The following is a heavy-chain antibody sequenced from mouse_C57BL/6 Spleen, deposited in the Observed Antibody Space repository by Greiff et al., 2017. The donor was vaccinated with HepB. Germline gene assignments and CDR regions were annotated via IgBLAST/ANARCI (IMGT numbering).Heavy chain of an antibody. J-gene: IGHJ2*01. CDR1: GFTFSSYT. CDR2: ISGGGGNT. V-gene: IGHV5-9*01. CDR3: ARRGFRGFDY. D-gene: IGHD3-2*02. Sequence: EVKLMESGGGLVKPGGSLKLSCAASGFTFSSYTMSWVRQTPEKRLEWVATISGGGGNTYYPDSVKGRFTISRDNAKNTLYLQMSSLRSEDTALYYCARRGFRGFDYWGQGTTLTVSS.